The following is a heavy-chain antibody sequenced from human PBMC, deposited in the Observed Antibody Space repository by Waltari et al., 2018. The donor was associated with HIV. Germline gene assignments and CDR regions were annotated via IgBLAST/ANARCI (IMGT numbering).Heavy chain of an antibody. D-gene: IGHD6-19*01. CDR3: ANIYSSGLYFDY. J-gene: IGHJ4*02. CDR1: GFTFSSYG. CDR2: ISYDGSNK. V-gene: IGHV3-30*18. Sequence: QVQLVESGGGVVQPGRSLRLYCVASGFTFSSYGRHWVAQAPGKGLEWVAVISYDGSNKYYADSVKGRFTISRDNSKNTLYLQMNSLRAEDTAVYYCANIYSSGLYFDYWGQGTLVTVSS.